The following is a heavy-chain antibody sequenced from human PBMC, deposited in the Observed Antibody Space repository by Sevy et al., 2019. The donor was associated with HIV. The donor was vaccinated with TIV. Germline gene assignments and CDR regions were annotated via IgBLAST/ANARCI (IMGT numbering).Heavy chain of an antibody. Sequence: GGSLRLSCAASGFTVSSNYMSWVRQAPGKGLEWVSVIYSGGSTYYADSVKGRFTISRDNSKNTLYLQMNSLRAEDTAVYYCARDQGCSGGSCYSRSYYGMDVWGQGTTVTVSS. D-gene: IGHD2-15*01. J-gene: IGHJ6*02. CDR1: GFTVSSNY. V-gene: IGHV3-53*01. CDR3: ARDQGCSGGSCYSRSYYGMDV. CDR2: IYSGGST.